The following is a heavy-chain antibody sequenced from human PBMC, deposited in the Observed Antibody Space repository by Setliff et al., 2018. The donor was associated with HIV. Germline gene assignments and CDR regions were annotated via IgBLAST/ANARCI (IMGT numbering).Heavy chain of an antibody. CDR3: ARGSTAVNYYYNHMDV. J-gene: IGHJ6*03. D-gene: IGHD2-2*01. V-gene: IGHV1-2*06. CDR2: INPYSGDT. CDR1: GYTFTGYY. Sequence: SSVKVSCKASGYTFTGYYMHWVRQAPGQGLEWMGRINPYSGDTNYAQKFQGRVTMTRDTSITTAYMELSRLTSDDTAVYYCARGSTAVNYYYNHMDVWGKGTTVTVSS.